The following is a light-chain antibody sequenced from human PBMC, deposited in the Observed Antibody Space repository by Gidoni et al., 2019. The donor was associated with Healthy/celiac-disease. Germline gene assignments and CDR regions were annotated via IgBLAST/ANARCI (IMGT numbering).Light chain of an antibody. Sequence: IVLTQSPGTLSLSPGERATLSCGACQRVTSSYVAWYQQKAGQAPRLLIYCASIRATGSAERFSGSGAGTEFTLTISRLEPEDFAVYHCQQYGSSPTWTFGQGTKVEIK. CDR1: QRVTSSY. V-gene: IGKV3-20*01. CDR2: CAS. J-gene: IGKJ1*01. CDR3: QQYGSSPTWT.